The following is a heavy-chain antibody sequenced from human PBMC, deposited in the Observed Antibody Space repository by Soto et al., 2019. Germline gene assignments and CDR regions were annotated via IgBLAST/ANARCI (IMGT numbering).Heavy chain of an antibody. V-gene: IGHV4-30-4*01. CDR1: GGSISSGDYY. Sequence: SETLSLTCTVSGGSISSGDYYWSWIRQPPGKGLEWIGYIYYSGSTYYNPSLKSRVTISVDTSKNQFSLKLSSVTAADTAVYYCAGGYYDFWSGYYFRPLAYWGQGTLVTV. CDR3: AGGYYDFWSGYYFRPLAY. J-gene: IGHJ4*02. CDR2: IYYSGST. D-gene: IGHD3-3*01.